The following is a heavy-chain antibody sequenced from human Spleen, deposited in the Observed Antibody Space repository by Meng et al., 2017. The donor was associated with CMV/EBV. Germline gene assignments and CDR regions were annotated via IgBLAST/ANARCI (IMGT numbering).Heavy chain of an antibody. D-gene: IGHD3-22*01. V-gene: IGHV3-53*01. CDR2: IYSGGNT. Sequence: LSLTCAASGFTVNSNYMSWVRQAPGKGLEWVSLIYSGGNTYYADSVKGRFTISRDNSKNTLYLQMNSLRVEDTAVYYCARTLYYYDSSGYYYSSVYYFDYWGQGTLVTVSS. J-gene: IGHJ4*02. CDR3: ARTLYYYDSSGYYYSSVYYFDY. CDR1: GFTVNSNY.